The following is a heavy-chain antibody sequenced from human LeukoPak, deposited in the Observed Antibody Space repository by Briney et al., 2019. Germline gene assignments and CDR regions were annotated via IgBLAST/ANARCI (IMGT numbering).Heavy chain of an antibody. CDR3: AKAATYGDYGFCPCKFDY. D-gene: IGHD4-17*01. CDR2: ISGSGGST. Sequence: QPGGSLRLSCAASGFTFSSYAMSWVRQAPGKGLEWVSAISGSGGSTYYADSVKGRFTISRDNSKNTLYLQMNSLRAEDTAVYYCAKAATYGDYGFCPCKFDYWGQGTLVTVSS. CDR1: GFTFSSYA. V-gene: IGHV3-23*01. J-gene: IGHJ4*02.